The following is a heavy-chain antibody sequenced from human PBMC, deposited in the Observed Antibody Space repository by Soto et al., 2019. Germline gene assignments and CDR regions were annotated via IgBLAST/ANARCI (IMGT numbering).Heavy chain of an antibody. D-gene: IGHD1-26*01. CDR1: GFTFSSYA. CDR2: ISYDGGTK. J-gene: IGHJ4*02. V-gene: IGHV3-30-3*01. Sequence: HPGGSLRLSCAASGFTFSSYAMHWVRQAPGKGLEWVAVISYDGGTKYYADSVKGRFTISRDNSKNTLYLQMNSLRAEDTAVYYCARDPSVGDPMYYFDYWGQGTLVTVSS. CDR3: ARDPSVGDPMYYFDY.